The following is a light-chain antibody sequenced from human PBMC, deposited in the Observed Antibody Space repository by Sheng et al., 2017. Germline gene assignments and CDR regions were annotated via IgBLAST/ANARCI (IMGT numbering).Light chain of an antibody. Sequence: QSVLTQPPSASGTPGQRVTISCSGSSSNIGSNYVYLVPAAPQEPAPKLLIYRNNQRPSGVPDRFSGSKSGTSASLAISGLRSEDEADYYCAAWDDSLSGRVFGGGTKLDRP. J-gene: IGLJ3*02. CDR3: AAWDDSLSGRV. CDR1: SSNIGSNY. CDR2: RNN. V-gene: IGLV1-47*01.